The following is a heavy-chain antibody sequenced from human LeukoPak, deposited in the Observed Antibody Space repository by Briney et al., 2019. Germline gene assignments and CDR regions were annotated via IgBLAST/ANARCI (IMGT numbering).Heavy chain of an antibody. CDR2: ISGSGGST. J-gene: IGHJ4*02. CDR1: GFTFSSYG. D-gene: IGHD4-23*01. Sequence: PGGSLRLSCAASGFTFSSYGMSWVRQAPGKGLEWVSAISGSGGSTYYADSVKGRFTISRDNSENTLYLQMNSLRPEDTAVYYCARGAHKRDDYGGFFDYWGQGTLVTVSS. CDR3: ARGAHKRDDYGGFFDY. V-gene: IGHV3-23*01.